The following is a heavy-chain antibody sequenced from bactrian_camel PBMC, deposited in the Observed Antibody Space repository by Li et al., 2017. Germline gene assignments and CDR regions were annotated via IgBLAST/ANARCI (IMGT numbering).Heavy chain of an antibody. J-gene: IGHJ4*01. V-gene: IGHV3S40*01. Sequence: VQLVESGGALVQPGGSLRLSCAASGSRFSNYDMSWVRQPPGKGLEWVSGINGGGGTHYADSVKGRFTISQDNAGGNTASLQMSSLKPEDTAMYYCNIGLCGTWPPGEDNYWGQGTQVTVS. CDR2: INGGGGT. CDR1: GSRFSNYD. D-gene: IGHD5*01. CDR3: NIGLCGTWPPGEDNY.